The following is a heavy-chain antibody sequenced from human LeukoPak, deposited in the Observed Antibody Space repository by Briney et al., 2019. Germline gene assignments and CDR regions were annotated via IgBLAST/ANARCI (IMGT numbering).Heavy chain of an antibody. CDR2: IQSDGSDQ. J-gene: IGHJ4*02. D-gene: IGHD5-24*01. CDR1: GFTFSSYG. CDR3: AKRDGYNSGPFDY. V-gene: IGHV3-30*02. Sequence: TGGSLRLSCAASGFTFSSYGMHWVRQAPGKGLEWVAFIQSDGSDQYYADSVKGRLSISRDNSKNTLYLQMNSLRTEDTAVYYCAKRDGYNSGPFDYWGQGTLVTVSS.